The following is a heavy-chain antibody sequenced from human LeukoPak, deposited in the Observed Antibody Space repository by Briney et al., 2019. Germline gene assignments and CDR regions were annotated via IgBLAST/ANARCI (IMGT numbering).Heavy chain of an antibody. CDR2: INPNSGGT. D-gene: IGHD6-13*01. J-gene: IGHJ4*02. V-gene: IGHV1-2*02. Sequence: ASVKVSCKASGYTFTGYYTHWVRQAPGQGLEWMGWINPNSGGTSYEQKFQGRVTMTRDTSITTAYMELSRLTSDDTAVYYCARGGIAAGDYWGQGTLVTVSS. CDR3: ARGGIAAGDY. CDR1: GYTFTGYY.